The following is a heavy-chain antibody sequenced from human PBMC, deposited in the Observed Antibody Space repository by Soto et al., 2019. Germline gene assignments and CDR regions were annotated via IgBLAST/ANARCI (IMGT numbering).Heavy chain of an antibody. J-gene: IGHJ4*02. CDR3: VKSGFSYNYFDS. CDR1: GFTFSSVY. Sequence: GGSLRLSCVASGFTFSSVYMHWVRQVPGKGLDWVAGINIEGTDTNFADSVKGRFTVSRDNSKNTVNLQMNSLRVEDMSVYYCVKSGFSYNYFDSWGQGTLVTVSS. D-gene: IGHD3-10*01. CDR2: INIEGTDT. V-gene: IGHV3-74*01.